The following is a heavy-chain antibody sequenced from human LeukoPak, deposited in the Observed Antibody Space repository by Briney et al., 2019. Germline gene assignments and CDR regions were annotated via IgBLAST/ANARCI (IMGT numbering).Heavy chain of an antibody. V-gene: IGHV1-2*02. J-gene: IGHJ4*02. CDR3: ARGGKIAVKGQLLLLF. D-gene: IGHD2-15*01. CDR1: GYTFTGYY. CDR2: INPNSGGT. Sequence: ASVKVSCKASGYTFTGYYMHWVRQAPGQGLEWMGWINPNSGGTNYAQKLQGRVTMTRDTSISTAYMELSRLRSDDTAVYYCARGGKIAVKGQLLLLFWGQGTLVTVSS.